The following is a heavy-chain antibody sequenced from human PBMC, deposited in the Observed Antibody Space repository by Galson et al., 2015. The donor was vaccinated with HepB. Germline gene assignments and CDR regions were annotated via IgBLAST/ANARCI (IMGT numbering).Heavy chain of an antibody. CDR3: VAVGGLLYSRRRGY. V-gene: IGHV3-23*01. J-gene: IGHJ4*01. Sequence: SLRLSCAGSGFTFSDYVMGWVRQAPGKGLEWISDIAGGGGRTYYEDSVKGRFSVSRDNPKSTLFLQLNNLRVDDTGVYYCVAVGGLLYSRRRGYWGRGTLVTVSS. D-gene: IGHD3-10*02. CDR2: IAGGGGRT. CDR1: GFTFSDYV.